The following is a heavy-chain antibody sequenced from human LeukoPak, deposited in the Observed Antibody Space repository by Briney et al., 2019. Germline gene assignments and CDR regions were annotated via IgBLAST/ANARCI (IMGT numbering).Heavy chain of an antibody. CDR1: GGSISSGPYF. V-gene: IGHV4-30-2*06. Sequence: SETLSLTCSVSGGSISSGPYFWSWIRQSPGQGLEWIGYIWPSGSTNYNPSLSGRVAISLDKSRNHFTLMETAVTAADTAVYYCARENHDAMDVWGQGTTVIVSS. J-gene: IGHJ6*02. CDR2: IWPSGST. CDR3: ARENHDAMDV.